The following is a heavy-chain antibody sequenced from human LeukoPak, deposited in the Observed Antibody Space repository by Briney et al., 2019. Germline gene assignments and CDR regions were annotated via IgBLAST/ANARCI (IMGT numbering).Heavy chain of an antibody. CDR3: ARLDDREKFDR. CDR2: IYSSVTT. Sequence: SETLSLTCSVSGAGGSISRYYWSWIRQPPGKGLEWIGFIYSSVTTKYNPSLKSRASISIDMSKSQFSLRVRSVTASDTAVYYCARLDDREKFDRWGQGTLVTVSS. V-gene: IGHV4-4*09. J-gene: IGHJ4*02. CDR1: GAGGSISRYY. D-gene: IGHD3-22*01.